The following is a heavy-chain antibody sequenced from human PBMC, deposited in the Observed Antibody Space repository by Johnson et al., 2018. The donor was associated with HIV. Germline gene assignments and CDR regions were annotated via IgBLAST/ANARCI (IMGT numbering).Heavy chain of an antibody. D-gene: IGHD3-10*01. Sequence: QVQLVESGGGVVQPGRSLRLSCAASGFTFSSYAMHWVRQAPGKGLEWVAVISYDGSNKYYADSVKGRFTISKDNSKNTLTLQMKSLRPEDTAVYYCAKGMGLSIGELSDAFHFWGLGTVVTVSS. V-gene: IGHV3-30-3*01. J-gene: IGHJ3*01. CDR3: AKGMGLSIGELSDAFHF. CDR2: ISYDGSNK. CDR1: GFTFSSYA.